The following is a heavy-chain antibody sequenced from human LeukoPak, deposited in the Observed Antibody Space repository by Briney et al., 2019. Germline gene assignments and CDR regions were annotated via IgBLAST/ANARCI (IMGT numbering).Heavy chain of an antibody. CDR2: IYYSGGT. Sequence: MSSETLSLTCTVSGGSISGYYWTWIRQSPGKGLEWIAYIYYSGGTNYNPSLKSRVTISVDTSKNQFSLRLSSVTAADTAVYFCARLRGNYFPDYWGQGTLVTVSS. CDR3: ARLRGNYFPDY. CDR1: GGSISGYY. J-gene: IGHJ4*02. D-gene: IGHD4-11*01. V-gene: IGHV4-59*01.